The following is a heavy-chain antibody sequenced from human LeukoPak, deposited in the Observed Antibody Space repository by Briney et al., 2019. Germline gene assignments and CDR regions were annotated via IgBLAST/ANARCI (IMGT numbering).Heavy chain of an antibody. Sequence: GGSLRLSCAASGFTFSDYHMSWIRQAPGKGLEWVSYIRSSSSDINYADSVRGRFTISRDNAKNSLYLQMNSLRAEDTAVYYCARAIAVSPWYFDLRGRGTLVTVSS. CDR1: GFTFSDYH. D-gene: IGHD6-19*01. J-gene: IGHJ2*01. CDR2: IRSSSSDI. CDR3: ARAIAVSPWYFDL. V-gene: IGHV3-11*03.